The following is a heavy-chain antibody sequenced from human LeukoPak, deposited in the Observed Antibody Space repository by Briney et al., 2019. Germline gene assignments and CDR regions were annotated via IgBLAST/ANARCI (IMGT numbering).Heavy chain of an antibody. Sequence: GGSLRLSCAASGFTANTNYMSWVRQAPGKGLEWVSIMHSVGTTYYADSVKGRFTFSRDNSKNTLYLQMNNLRADDTAVYYCAKAASSSWPSYYYGMDVWGQGTTVTVSS. CDR2: MHSVGTT. D-gene: IGHD6-13*01. CDR1: GFTANTNY. CDR3: AKAASSSWPSYYYGMDV. V-gene: IGHV3-53*01. J-gene: IGHJ6*02.